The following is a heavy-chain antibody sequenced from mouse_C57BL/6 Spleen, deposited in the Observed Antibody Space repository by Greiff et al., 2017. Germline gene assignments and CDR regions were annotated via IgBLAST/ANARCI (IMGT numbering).Heavy chain of an antibody. CDR1: GYTFTSYW. D-gene: IGHD2-5*01. Sequence: QVQLQQPGAELVKPGASVKMSCKASGYTFTSYWITWVKQRPGQGLEWIGDIYPGSGSTNYNEKFKSKATLTVDTSSSTAYMQLSSLTSEDSAVYCCARSYYRNYWFAYWGQGTLVTVSA. CDR2: IYPGSGST. J-gene: IGHJ3*01. CDR3: ARSYYRNYWFAY. V-gene: IGHV1-55*01.